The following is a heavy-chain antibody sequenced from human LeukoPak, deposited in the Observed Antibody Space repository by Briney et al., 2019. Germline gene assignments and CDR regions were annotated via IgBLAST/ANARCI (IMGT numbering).Heavy chain of an antibody. J-gene: IGHJ5*02. D-gene: IGHD5-18*01. CDR1: GFTFSSYA. V-gene: IGHV3-23*01. CDR2: ISGSGGST. CDR3: ANGQFWIQPYWFAP. Sequence: GGSLRLSCAASGFTFSSYAMDWVRQAPGKGLEWVSAISGSGGSTYYADSVKGRFTISRDNSKNTLYLQMNSLRAEDTAVYYCANGQFWIQPYWFAPWGQGTLVTVSS.